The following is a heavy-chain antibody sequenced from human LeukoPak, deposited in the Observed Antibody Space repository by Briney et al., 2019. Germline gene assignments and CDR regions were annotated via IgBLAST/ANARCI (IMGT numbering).Heavy chain of an antibody. D-gene: IGHD4-11*01. Sequence: GGSLRLSCAPSGFTFDYYTMHWVRQAPGRGLEWVSLISWDGGRTYYADSVKGRFTISRDNSKNSLYLQMNSLRTEDTALYYCAKAITRSSKSGYFDYWGQGTLVTVSS. CDR2: ISWDGGRT. V-gene: IGHV3-43*01. CDR3: AKAITRSSKSGYFDY. CDR1: GFTFDYYT. J-gene: IGHJ4*02.